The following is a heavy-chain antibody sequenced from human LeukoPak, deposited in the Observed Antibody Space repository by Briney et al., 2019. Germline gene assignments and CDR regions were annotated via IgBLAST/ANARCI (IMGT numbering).Heavy chain of an antibody. CDR3: ARAGGYNWNDDLDY. Sequence: GASVKVSCKASGYTFTSYGISWVRQAPGQGLEWRGWISDYSGDTNYAQKLQGRVTMTTDTSTSTAYMELRSLRSDDTAVYYCARAGGYNWNDDLDYWGQGTLVTVSS. V-gene: IGHV1-18*01. CDR2: ISDYSGDT. CDR1: GYTFTSYG. J-gene: IGHJ4*02. D-gene: IGHD1-1*01.